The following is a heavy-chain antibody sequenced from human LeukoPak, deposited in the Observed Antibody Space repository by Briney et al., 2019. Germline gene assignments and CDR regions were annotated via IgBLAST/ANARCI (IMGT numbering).Heavy chain of an antibody. V-gene: IGHV3-23*01. CDR1: GFTVSSNY. D-gene: IGHD1-26*01. Sequence: PGGSLRLSCAASGFTVSSNYMSWVRQAPGKGLEWVSAISGSGGSTYYADSVKGRFTISRDNAKNSLFLQMNSLRVEDTAVYYCARLGGSYYTYWGQGTLVTVSS. J-gene: IGHJ4*02. CDR3: ARLGGSYYTY. CDR2: ISGSGGST.